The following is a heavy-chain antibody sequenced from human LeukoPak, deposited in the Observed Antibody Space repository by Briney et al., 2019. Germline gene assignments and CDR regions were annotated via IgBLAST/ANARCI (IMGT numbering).Heavy chain of an antibody. CDR3: ARYIVVVVAATPNAFDI. J-gene: IGHJ3*02. D-gene: IGHD2-15*01. CDR1: GGSFSGYY. V-gene: IGHV4-34*01. CDR2: INHSGST. Sequence: SETLSLTCAVYGGSFSGYYWSWIRQPPGKGLEWIGEINHSGSTNYNPSLKNRVTISVDTSKNQFSLKLSSVTAADTAVYYCARYIVVVVAATPNAFDIWGQGTMVTVSS.